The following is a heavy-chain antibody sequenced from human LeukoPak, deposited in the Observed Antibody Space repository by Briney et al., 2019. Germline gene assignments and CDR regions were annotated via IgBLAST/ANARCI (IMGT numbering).Heavy chain of an antibody. CDR1: GYTLTELS. Sequence: ASVKVSCKVSGYTLTELSMHWVRQAPGKGLEWMGGFDPEDGETIYAQKFQGRVTMTEDTSTDTAYMELSSLRSEDTAVYYCATRDTTGTTVDAFDIWGQGTMVTVSS. CDR3: ATRDTTGTTVDAFDI. CDR2: FDPEDGET. D-gene: IGHD1-1*01. V-gene: IGHV1-24*01. J-gene: IGHJ3*02.